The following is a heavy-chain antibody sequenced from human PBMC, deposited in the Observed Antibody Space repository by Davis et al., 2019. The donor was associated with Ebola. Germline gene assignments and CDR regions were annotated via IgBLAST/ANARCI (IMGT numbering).Heavy chain of an antibody. CDR1: GGTFSSYA. V-gene: IGHV1-69*13. CDR3: ARGPVQLLQSWYFDL. J-gene: IGHJ2*01. CDR2: IIPIFGTA. Sequence: AASVKVSCKASGGTFSSYAISWVRQAPGQGLEWMGGIIPIFGTANYAQKFQGRVTITADESTSTAYMELSSLRSEDTAVYYCARGPVQLLQSWYFDLWGRGTLVTVSS. D-gene: IGHD2-15*01.